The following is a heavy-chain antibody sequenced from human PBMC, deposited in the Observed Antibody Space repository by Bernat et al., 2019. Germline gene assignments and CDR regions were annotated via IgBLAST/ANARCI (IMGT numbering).Heavy chain of an antibody. Sequence: QLQLQESGPGLVKPSETLSLTCTVPGGSISSSSYYWGWIRQPPGKGLERIGSIYYSGSTYYNPSLKSRVTISAETYKNQFSLKLSSVTAADTAVYYCARDQVTAAIPGDYDYGMDVWGRGTTVTVSS. CDR2: IYYSGST. V-gene: IGHV4-39*02. J-gene: IGHJ6*02. CDR3: ARDQVTAAIPGDYDYGMDV. CDR1: GGSISSSSYY. D-gene: IGHD2-2*02.